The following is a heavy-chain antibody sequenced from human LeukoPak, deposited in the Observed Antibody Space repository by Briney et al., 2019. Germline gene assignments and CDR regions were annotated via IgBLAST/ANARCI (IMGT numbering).Heavy chain of an antibody. CDR2: INHSGST. D-gene: IGHD6-13*01. J-gene: IGHJ4*02. V-gene: IGHV4-34*01. Sequence: SETLSLTCAVYGGSFSGYYWSWIRQPPGKGLEWIGEINHSGSTNYNPSLKSRVTISVDTSKNQFSLKLSSVTAADTAVYHCAREPIAAAGISAGGFDYWGQGTMVTVSS. CDR3: AREPIAAAGISAGGFDY. CDR1: GGSFSGYY.